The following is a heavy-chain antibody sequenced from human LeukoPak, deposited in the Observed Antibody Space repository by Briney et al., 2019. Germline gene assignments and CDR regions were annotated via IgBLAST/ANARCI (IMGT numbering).Heavy chain of an antibody. CDR3: ARFSGTTWGYYFDY. J-gene: IGHJ4*02. V-gene: IGHV1-18*01. CDR2: VSAYNGNT. D-gene: IGHD1-1*01. Sequence: ASVKVSCKASGYTFTSYGISWVRQAPGQGLEWMGWVSAYNGNTNYAQKLQGRVTMTTDTSTSTAYMELRSLRSDDTAVYYCARFSGTTWGYYFDYWGQGTLVTVSS. CDR1: GYTFTSYG.